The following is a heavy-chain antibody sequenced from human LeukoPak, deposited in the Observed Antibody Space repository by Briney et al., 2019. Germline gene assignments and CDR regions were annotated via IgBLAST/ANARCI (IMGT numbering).Heavy chain of an antibody. CDR1: GGTFSSYA. CDR3: AGSGTGAPLDY. Sequence: SVKVSCKASGGTFSSYAISWVRQAPGQGLEWMGGIIPIFGTANYAQKFQGRVTITADKSTSTAYMELSSLRSEDTAVYYCAGSGTGAPLDYWGQGTLVTVSS. J-gene: IGHJ4*02. CDR2: IIPIFGTA. V-gene: IGHV1-69*06. D-gene: IGHD6-13*01.